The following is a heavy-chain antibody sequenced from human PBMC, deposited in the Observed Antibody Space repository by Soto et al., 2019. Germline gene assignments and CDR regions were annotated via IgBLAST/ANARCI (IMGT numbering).Heavy chain of an antibody. CDR1: GVSFTSSA. D-gene: IGHD3-3*01. J-gene: IGHJ6*02. CDR3: AAVQAGYDFWSGYYRDYYYGMDV. Sequence: GASVKVSCEASGVSFTSSAVQWVRQARGQRLEWIGWIVVGSGNTNYAQKFQERVTITRDMSTSTAYMELSSLRSEDTAVYYCAAVQAGYDFWSGYYRDYYYGMDVWGQGTTVTVSS. CDR2: IVVGSGNT. V-gene: IGHV1-58*01.